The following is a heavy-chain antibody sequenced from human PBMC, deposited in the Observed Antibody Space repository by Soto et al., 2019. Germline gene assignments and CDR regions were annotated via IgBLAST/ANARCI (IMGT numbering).Heavy chain of an antibody. V-gene: IGHV3-23*01. Sequence: ETLSLTCTVSGYSINSGYIWGWVRRPPGQGLEWVSSISNIGGQTYYADSVKGRFTISRDMSKKTVHLRMNNLRADDTGVYFCAKEMWGWGYDIFGVDISFDHWGLGTLVTVSS. CDR1: GYSINSGY. J-gene: IGHJ4*02. CDR2: ISNIGGQT. D-gene: IGHD3-9*01. CDR3: AKEMWGWGYDIFGVDISFDH.